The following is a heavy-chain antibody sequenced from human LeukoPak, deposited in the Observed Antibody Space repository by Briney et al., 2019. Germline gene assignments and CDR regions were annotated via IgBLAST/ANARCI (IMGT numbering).Heavy chain of an antibody. Sequence: GGSLRLSCAASGFSFSIYWMSWIRQTPGKGLEYAANIESNGGDKYYVDSVKGRFTISRDNAKNSLYLQMSSLRAEDTAVYYCASAVRGSSVDYWGQGTLVTVSS. CDR2: IESNGGDK. CDR3: ASAVRGSSVDY. V-gene: IGHV3-7*01. CDR1: GFSFSIYW. J-gene: IGHJ4*02.